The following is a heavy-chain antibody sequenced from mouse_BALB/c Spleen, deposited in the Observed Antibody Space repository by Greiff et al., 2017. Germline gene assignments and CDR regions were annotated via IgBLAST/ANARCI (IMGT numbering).Heavy chain of an antibody. CDR2: INPGSSTI. CDR1: GFDFSRYW. V-gene: IGHV4-2*02. D-gene: IGHD2-4*01. Sequence: EVKVIESGGGLVQPGGSLNLSCAASGFDFSRYWMSWARQAPGKGQEWIGEINPGSSTINYTPSLKDKFIISRDNAKNTLYLQMSKVRSEDTALYYCARLKGDYGYAMDYWGQGTSVTVSS. J-gene: IGHJ4*01. CDR3: ARLKGDYGYAMDY.